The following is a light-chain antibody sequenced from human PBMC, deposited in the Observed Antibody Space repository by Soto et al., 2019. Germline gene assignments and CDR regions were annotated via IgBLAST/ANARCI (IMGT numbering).Light chain of an antibody. CDR3: AAWDDSLNGYV. V-gene: IGLV1-44*01. J-gene: IGLJ1*01. CDR2: TTN. Sequence: QSVLTQPPSASATPGQRVTFSCSGSNSNVGSRPVNWYQQFPGTAPKLLIHTTNQRPSGVPVRFSGSKSGTSASLAISGLQSEDEAEYFCAAWDDSLNGYVFGTGTKLTVL. CDR1: NSNVGSRP.